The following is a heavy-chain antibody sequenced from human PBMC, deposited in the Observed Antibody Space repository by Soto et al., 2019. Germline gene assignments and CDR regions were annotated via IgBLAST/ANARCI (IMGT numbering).Heavy chain of an antibody. J-gene: IGHJ4*02. Sequence: QVQLVQSGAEVKKPGSSVKVSCKASGGTFSSYTISWVRQAPGQGLEWMGRIIPILGIANYAQKFQGRVTITADKSTSTAYMELSSLRSEDTAVYYCARDLAHYDILTGYYKGGAGFDYWGQGTLVTVSS. CDR1: GGTFSSYT. CDR2: IIPILGIA. V-gene: IGHV1-69*08. D-gene: IGHD3-9*01. CDR3: ARDLAHYDILTGYYKGGAGFDY.